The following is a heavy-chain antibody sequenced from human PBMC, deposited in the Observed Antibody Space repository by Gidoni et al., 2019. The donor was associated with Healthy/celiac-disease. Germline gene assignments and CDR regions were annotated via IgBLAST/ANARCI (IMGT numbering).Heavy chain of an antibody. CDR2: IRGSGGST. J-gene: IGHJ4*02. CDR1: GFPFSSYA. Sequence: EVQPLESGGGLVQPGGSLRLSCAAYGFPFSSYAMSWVRKAPGKGLEWVSAIRGSGGSTYYADSVKGRFTISRDNSKNTLYLQMNSLRAEDTAVYYCAKDQSYYGPFLDYWGQGTLVTVSS. CDR3: AKDQSYYGPFLDY. D-gene: IGHD1-26*01. V-gene: IGHV3-23*01.